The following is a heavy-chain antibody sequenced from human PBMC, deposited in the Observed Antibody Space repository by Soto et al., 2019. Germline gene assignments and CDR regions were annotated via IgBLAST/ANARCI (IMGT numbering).Heavy chain of an antibody. D-gene: IGHD3-22*01. CDR2: ISSSATYT. CDR3: ARARLVVEGRFDY. CDR1: GFSFSDYY. J-gene: IGHJ4*02. V-gene: IGHV3-11*06. Sequence: QVQLVESGGGLVQPGGSLRLSCAASGFSFSDYYMNWIRQAPGKGLEWVSYISSSATYTNYADSVRGRFTISRDSAKNSLYLQMNGLRAEDTAVYYCARARLVVEGRFDYWGQGTLVTVSS.